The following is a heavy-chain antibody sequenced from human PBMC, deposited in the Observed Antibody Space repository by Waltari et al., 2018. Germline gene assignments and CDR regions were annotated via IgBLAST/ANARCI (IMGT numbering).Heavy chain of an antibody. D-gene: IGHD4-17*01. J-gene: IGHJ6*02. CDR2: IRYDGSNK. CDR3: AKDRSRALYGDLPPYYYYGMDV. V-gene: IGHV3-30*02. CDR1: GFTFSSYG. Sequence: QVQLVESGGGVVQPGGSLRLSCAASGFTFSSYGMHWVRQAPGTGLEWVAFIRYDGSNKYYADSVKGRFTISRDNSKNTLYLQMNSLRAEDTAVYYCAKDRSRALYGDLPPYYYYGMDVWGQGTTVTVSS.